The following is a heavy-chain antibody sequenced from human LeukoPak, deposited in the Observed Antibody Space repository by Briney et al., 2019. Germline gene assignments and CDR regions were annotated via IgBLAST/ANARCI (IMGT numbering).Heavy chain of an antibody. Sequence: PSETLSLTCTVSGASISGDFWSWIRQPPGKGLEWIGYIYYSGSTNYNPSLKSRVTISVDTSKNQFSLKLSSVTAADTAVYYCARNVAQWLEFDYWGQGTLVTVSS. CDR1: GASISGDF. CDR3: ARNVAQWLEFDY. D-gene: IGHD6-19*01. V-gene: IGHV4-59*08. J-gene: IGHJ4*02. CDR2: IYYSGST.